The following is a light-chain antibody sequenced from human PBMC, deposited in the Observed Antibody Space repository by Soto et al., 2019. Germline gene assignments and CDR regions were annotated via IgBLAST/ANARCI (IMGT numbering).Light chain of an antibody. Sequence: EIVLTQSPGTLSLSAGERATLSCRASQSVSSGYLAWYQQKPGQAPTVLIYGASNRATGIPDRFSGSGSGPDFTLTISRLEPEDFAVYYCQPYETSPTLCQGTKVEIK. CDR3: QPYETSPT. CDR1: QSVSSGY. CDR2: GAS. V-gene: IGKV3-20*01. J-gene: IGKJ1*01.